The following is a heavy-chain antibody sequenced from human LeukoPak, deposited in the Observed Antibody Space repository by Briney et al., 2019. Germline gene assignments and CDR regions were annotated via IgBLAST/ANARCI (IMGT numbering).Heavy chain of an antibody. J-gene: IGHJ4*02. V-gene: IGHV4-61*02. Sequence: SQTLSLTCTVSGGSISSGSYYWSWIRQPAGKGLEWIGRIYTSGSTNYNPSLKSRVTMSVDTSKNQFSLKLSSVTAADTAVYYCARGRWFGDSYYFDYWGQGTLVTVSS. CDR1: GGSISSGSYY. CDR2: IYTSGST. D-gene: IGHD3-10*01. CDR3: ARGRWFGDSYYFDY.